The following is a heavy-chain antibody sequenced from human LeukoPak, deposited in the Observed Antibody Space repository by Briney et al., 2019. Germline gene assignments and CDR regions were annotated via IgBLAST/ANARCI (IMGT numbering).Heavy chain of an antibody. V-gene: IGHV5-10-1*01. Sequence: GEPLKISCKGSGYSFTSYWISWVRQMPGKGLEWMGRIDPSDSYTNYSPSFQGHVTISTDKSITTAYLQWSSLKASDTAMYYCARQVDVGNSYGFHFYGLDVWGQGATVTVSS. CDR1: GYSFTSYW. J-gene: IGHJ6*02. CDR2: IDPSDSYT. CDR3: ARQVDVGNSYGFHFYGLDV. D-gene: IGHD5-18*01.